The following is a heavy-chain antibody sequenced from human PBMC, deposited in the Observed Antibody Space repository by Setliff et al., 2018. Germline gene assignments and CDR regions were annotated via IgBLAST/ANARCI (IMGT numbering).Heavy chain of an antibody. Sequence: TLSLTCTLSGGSPSRGSFYWSWIRQPAGKGLELVGRIYTSRYTNYNPPLESRVTISLDTSKNQFSLKLSSVTAADTAVYYCARARESLEWSTPPYGMDVWGQGTTVTV. V-gene: IGHV4-61*02. D-gene: IGHD3-3*01. J-gene: IGHJ6*02. CDR3: ARARESLEWSTPPYGMDV. CDR2: IYTSRYT. CDR1: GGSPSRGSFY.